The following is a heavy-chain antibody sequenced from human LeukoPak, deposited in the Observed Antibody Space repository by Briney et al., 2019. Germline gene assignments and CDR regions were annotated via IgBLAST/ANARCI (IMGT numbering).Heavy chain of an antibody. D-gene: IGHD2-2*01. V-gene: IGHV4-30-4*01. CDR1: GGSVSSGDYY. J-gene: IGHJ1*01. Sequence: SSETLSLTCTVSGGSVSSGDYYWSWIRQSPEKVLECIGYISHSGATHYNPPLKSRIAISLDTSRQHFSLKMTSVTAADTAIYFCAAYCSSSSCYGYFPHWGQGALVTVSS. CDR3: AAYCSSSSCYGYFPH. CDR2: ISHSGAT.